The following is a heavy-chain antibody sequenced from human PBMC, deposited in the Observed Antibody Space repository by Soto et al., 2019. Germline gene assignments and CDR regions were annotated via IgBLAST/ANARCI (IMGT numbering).Heavy chain of an antibody. CDR1: GYTFTSYG. CDR3: TTDSYSTIIIVRFDY. Sequence: ASVKVSCKASGYTFTSYGISWVRQAPGQGLEWMGWISGDNDRTNYPQKLQGRFAISRDDSNNMVYLQMNSLKIEDTAVYYCTTDSYSTIIIVRFDYWGHGTLVTVSS. CDR2: ISGDNDRT. V-gene: IGHV1-18*01. J-gene: IGHJ4*01. D-gene: IGHD3-22*01.